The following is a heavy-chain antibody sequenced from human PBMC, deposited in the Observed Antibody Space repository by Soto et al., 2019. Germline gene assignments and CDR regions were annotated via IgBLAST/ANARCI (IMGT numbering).Heavy chain of an antibody. CDR2: ISGSGGST. D-gene: IGHD2-2*01. Sequence: PGGSLRLSCAASGFTFSSYAMSWVRQAPGKGLEWVSAISGSGGSTYYADSVKGRFTISRDNSKNTLYLQMNSLRAEDTAVYYCAKDGPDCSSTSCSLYYYYGMDVWGQGTTVTVSS. CDR3: AKDGPDCSSTSCSLYYYYGMDV. V-gene: IGHV3-23*01. J-gene: IGHJ6*02. CDR1: GFTFSSYA.